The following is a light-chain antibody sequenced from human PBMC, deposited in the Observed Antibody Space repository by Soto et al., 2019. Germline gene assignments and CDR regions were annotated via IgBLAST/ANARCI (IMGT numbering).Light chain of an antibody. CDR2: HAS. Sequence: DIPMTQSPSTLSASVGDRVTITCRASQSISTYLAWYQQKPGKAPKLLIYHASNLESGVPSRFSGSGSGTDFTLTISSLQPDDFATYYCQQYNRYSYTFGQGTKLEIK. V-gene: IGKV1-5*01. CDR3: QQYNRYSYT. CDR1: QSISTY. J-gene: IGKJ2*01.